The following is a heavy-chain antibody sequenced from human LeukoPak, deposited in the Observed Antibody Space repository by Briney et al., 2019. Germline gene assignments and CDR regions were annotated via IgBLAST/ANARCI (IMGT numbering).Heavy chain of an antibody. CDR1: GGSISSYY. CDR2: IHYSGST. J-gene: IGHJ4*02. Sequence: SETLSLTCTVSGGSISSYYWSWIRQPPGKGLEWIGYIHYSGSTYYNPSLKSRVTISVDTSKNQFSLKLSSVTAADTAVYYCARFRGYSYDFDYWGQGTLVTVSS. V-gene: IGHV4-59*06. D-gene: IGHD5-18*01. CDR3: ARFRGYSYDFDY.